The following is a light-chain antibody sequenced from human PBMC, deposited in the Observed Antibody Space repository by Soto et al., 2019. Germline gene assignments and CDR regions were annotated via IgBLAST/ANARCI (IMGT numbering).Light chain of an antibody. V-gene: IGKV3-20*01. J-gene: IGKJ4*02. CDR2: GAS. CDR3: QQYGSSPLT. Sequence: VLTQSPGTLSLSPGERATLSCRASRSVSSSYLAWYQQKPGQAPRLLIYGASSRATGIPDRFSGSGSGTDFTLTISSLEPEDFAVYYCQQYGSSPLTFGEGTKVDIK. CDR1: RSVSSSY.